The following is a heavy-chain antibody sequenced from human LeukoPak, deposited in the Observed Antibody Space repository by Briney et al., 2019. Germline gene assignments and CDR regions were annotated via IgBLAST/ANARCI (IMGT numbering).Heavy chain of an antibody. D-gene: IGHD5-18*01. Sequence: KPSETLSLTCTVSGGSISSYYWSWIRQPPGEGLEWIGYIYYSGSTNYNPSLKGRVTISVDTSKNQFSLKLSSVTAADTAVYYCSGKGYSYGYLDYWGQGTLVTVSS. CDR2: IYYSGST. CDR3: SGKGYSYGYLDY. V-gene: IGHV4-59*01. J-gene: IGHJ4*02. CDR1: GGSISSYY.